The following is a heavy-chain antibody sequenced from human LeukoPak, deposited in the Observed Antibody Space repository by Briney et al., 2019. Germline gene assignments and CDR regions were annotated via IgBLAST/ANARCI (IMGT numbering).Heavy chain of an antibody. D-gene: IGHD6-6*01. CDR1: GYTFTGYY. CDR3: ARVLWASRPYFDY. J-gene: IGHJ4*02. CDR2: INPNSGGT. Sequence: GASVKVSCKASGYTFTGYYMHWVRQAPGQGLEWMGWINPNSGGTNYAQKFQGGVTMTRDTSISTAYMELSRLRSDDTAVYYCARVLWASRPYFDYWGQGTLVTVSS. V-gene: IGHV1-2*02.